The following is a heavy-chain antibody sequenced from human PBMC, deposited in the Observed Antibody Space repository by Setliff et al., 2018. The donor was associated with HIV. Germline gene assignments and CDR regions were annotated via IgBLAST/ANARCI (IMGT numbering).Heavy chain of an antibody. CDR1: GYTFTTYA. CDR2: INGGIGNT. V-gene: IGHV1-3*01. J-gene: IGHJ4*02. D-gene: IGHD2-15*01. CDR3: ARVYCSGGACYSLNS. Sequence: ASVKVSCKASGYTFTTYAMHWVRQAPGQSLEWMGWINGGIGNTKYSQKFQDRVTITRDSSASTVYLELSSLRFEDTAVYYRARVYCSGGACYSLNSWGQGALVTVSS.